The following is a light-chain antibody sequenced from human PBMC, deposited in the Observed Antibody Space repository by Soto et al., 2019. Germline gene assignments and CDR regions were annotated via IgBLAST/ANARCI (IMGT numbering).Light chain of an antibody. J-gene: IGKJ2*01. V-gene: IGKV3-15*01. CDR1: QSVNSN. Sequence: EIVMTQSPATLSVSPGERATLPCRASQSVNSNLAWYQQKPGQAPRLLMSGSSTRATGIPARFSGSGSGTDFTLSISSLQSEDFAVYYCQQYNKRPYTFGQGTKLEI. CDR3: QQYNKRPYT. CDR2: GSS.